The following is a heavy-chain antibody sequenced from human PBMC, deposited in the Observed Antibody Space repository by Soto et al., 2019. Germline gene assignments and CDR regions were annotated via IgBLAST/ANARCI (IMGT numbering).Heavy chain of an antibody. J-gene: IGHJ6*02. CDR1: GFTFTSSA. CDR2: IVVGSGNT. Sequence: SVKVSCKASGFTFTSSAVQWVRQARGQRLEWIGWIVVGSGNTNYAQKFQERVTITRDMSTSTAYMELSSLRSEDTAVYYCAAWTVRETDYYYYYGMDVWGQGTTVTVSS. V-gene: IGHV1-58*01. CDR3: AAWTVRETDYYYYYGMDV. D-gene: IGHD3-10*01.